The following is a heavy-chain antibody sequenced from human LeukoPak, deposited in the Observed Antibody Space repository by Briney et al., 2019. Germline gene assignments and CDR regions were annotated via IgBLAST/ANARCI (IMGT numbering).Heavy chain of an antibody. J-gene: IGHJ5*02. D-gene: IGHD3-22*01. V-gene: IGHV4-30-2*01. CDR1: GGSISSGGYY. CDR3: ARAVLYHYGSSGYYCNWFDP. CDR2: IYHSGST. Sequence: MASQTLSLTCTVSGGSISSGGYYWSWIRQPPGKGLEWIGYIYHSGSTYYNPSLKSRVTISVDRSKNQFSLKLSSVTAADTAVYYCARAVLYHYGSSGYYCNWFDPWGQGTLVTVSS.